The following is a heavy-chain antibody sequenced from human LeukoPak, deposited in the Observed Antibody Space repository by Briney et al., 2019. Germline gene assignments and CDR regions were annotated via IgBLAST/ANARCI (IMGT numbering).Heavy chain of an antibody. V-gene: IGHV1-18*01. J-gene: IGHJ4*02. D-gene: IGHD5-18*01. CDR2: ISAYNGNT. Sequence: GASVKVSCKASGGTFSSYAISWVRQAPGQGLEWMGWISAYNGNTNYAQKLQGRVTVTTDTSTSTAYMELRSLRSDDTAVYYCARDGVYGYSYGLPFDYWGQGTLVTVSS. CDR1: GGTFSSYA. CDR3: ARDGVYGYSYGLPFDY.